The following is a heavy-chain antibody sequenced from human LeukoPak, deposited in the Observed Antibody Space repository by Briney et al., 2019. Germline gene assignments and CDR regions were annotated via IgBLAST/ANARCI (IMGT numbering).Heavy chain of an antibody. CDR2: INPNSGGT. V-gene: IGHV1-2*02. Sequence: ASVKVSCKASGYTFTGYYMHWVRQAPGQGLEWMGWINPNSGGTNYAQKFQGRVTMTRGMSTSTVYMELSSLRSEDTAVYYCARDFTFEGGSYDYWGQGTLVTVSS. J-gene: IGHJ4*02. CDR3: ARDFTFEGGSYDY. D-gene: IGHD2-15*01. CDR1: GYTFTGYY.